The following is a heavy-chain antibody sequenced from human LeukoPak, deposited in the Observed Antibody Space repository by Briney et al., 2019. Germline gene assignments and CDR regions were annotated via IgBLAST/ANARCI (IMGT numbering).Heavy chain of an antibody. V-gene: IGHV4-59*01. CDR2: IYYSGST. CDR1: GGSISSYY. J-gene: IGHJ4*02. Sequence: SETLSPTCTVSGGSISSYYWSWIRQPPGKGLEWIGYIYYSGSTNYNPSLKSRVTISVDTSKNQFSLKLSSVTAADTAVYYCASLTYSSALFDYWGQGTLVTVSS. CDR3: ASLTYSSALFDY. D-gene: IGHD6-19*01.